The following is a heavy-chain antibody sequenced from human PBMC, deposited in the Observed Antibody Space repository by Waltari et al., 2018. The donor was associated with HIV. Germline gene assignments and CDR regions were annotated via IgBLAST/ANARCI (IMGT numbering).Heavy chain of an antibody. V-gene: IGHV3-43*01. D-gene: IGHD3-3*01. J-gene: IGHJ4*02. CDR2: ISWDGDSP. Sequence: EVQLVESGGAVVQPGGSLRLSCAASGFTFDDYTMHWVRQAPGKGLEWVSLISWDGDSPYYADSVKDRFTISRDNSKNSLYLQMNSLRTEDTALYYCANGNTDYDFWTGLDYWGQGTLVTVSS. CDR1: GFTFDDYT. CDR3: ANGNTDYDFWTGLDY.